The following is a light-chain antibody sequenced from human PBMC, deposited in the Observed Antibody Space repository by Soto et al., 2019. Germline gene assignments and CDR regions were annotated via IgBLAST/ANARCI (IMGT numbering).Light chain of an antibody. CDR1: QSVDSTF. V-gene: IGKV3D-20*02. CDR2: GVS. Sequence: EIVLTQSPGSLSLSPGERATLSCRASQSVDSTFFAWYQKKPGQAPRLLMYGVSKRATGIPDRFSGSGSGTDFTLTISRLEPEDFAVYYCQQRSNWPRELTFGGGTKVEIK. CDR3: QQRSNWPRELT. J-gene: IGKJ4*01.